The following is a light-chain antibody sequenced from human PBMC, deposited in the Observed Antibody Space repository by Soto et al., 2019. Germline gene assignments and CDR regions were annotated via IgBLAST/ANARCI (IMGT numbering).Light chain of an antibody. J-gene: IGKJ4*01. CDR3: EQYDTLPLN. CDR1: QDTGKY. Sequence: IQMTQSPTSLSASVGDRVTITCQASQDTGKYLNWFQQKPGKAPKLLIYDASNLETGVPARFSGSGSGTDFTFTISSLQPEDIATYFCEQYDTLPLNFGGGTKVEIK. CDR2: DAS. V-gene: IGKV1-33*01.